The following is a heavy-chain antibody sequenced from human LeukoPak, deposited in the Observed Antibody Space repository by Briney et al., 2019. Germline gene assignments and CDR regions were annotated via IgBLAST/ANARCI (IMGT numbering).Heavy chain of an antibody. CDR2: FDPEDGET. Sequence: ASVKVSCKVSGYTLTELSMHWVRQAPGKGLEWMGGFDPEDGETIYAQKFQGRVTMTEDTSTDTAYMELSSLRSEDTAVYYCATDRVWLDTAMGIHYYGMDVWGQGTTVTVSS. CDR3: ATDRVWLDTAMGIHYYGMDV. V-gene: IGHV1-24*01. CDR1: GYTLTELS. J-gene: IGHJ6*02. D-gene: IGHD5-18*01.